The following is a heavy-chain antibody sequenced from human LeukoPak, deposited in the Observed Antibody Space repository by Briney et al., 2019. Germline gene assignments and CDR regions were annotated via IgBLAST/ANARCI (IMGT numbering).Heavy chain of an antibody. J-gene: IGHJ5*02. CDR2: INPSGDST. CDR3: AKLAASETGEGS. Sequence: GASVKVSCKASGYTFTSYYMHWVRQAPGQGLEWMGIINPSGDSTGYAQKFQGRVTMTRDTSTSTVYMELSSLRSEDTAIYYCAKLAASETGEGSWGQGTLVTVSS. D-gene: IGHD6-13*01. CDR1: GYTFTSYY. V-gene: IGHV1-46*01.